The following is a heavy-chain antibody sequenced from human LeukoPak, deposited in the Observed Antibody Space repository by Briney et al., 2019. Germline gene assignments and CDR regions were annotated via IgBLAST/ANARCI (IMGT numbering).Heavy chain of an antibody. D-gene: IGHD6-13*01. CDR1: GYTFTSYA. CDR3: ARDPLSSSWVYYYYYGMDV. J-gene: IGHJ6*02. Sequence: ASVKVSCKASGYTFTSYAMNWVRQAPAQGLEWMGWINTNTGNPTYAQGFTGRFVFSLDTSVSTAYLQISSLKAEDTAVYYCARDPLSSSWVYYYYYGMDVWGQGTTVTVSS. CDR2: INTNTGNP. V-gene: IGHV7-4-1*02.